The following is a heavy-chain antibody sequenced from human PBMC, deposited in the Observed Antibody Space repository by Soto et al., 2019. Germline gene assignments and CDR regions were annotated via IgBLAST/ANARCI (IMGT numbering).Heavy chain of an antibody. CDR2: IYYSGST. CDR3: ARSTVTTNWFDP. D-gene: IGHD4-17*01. Sequence: SETLSLTCTVSGGSVSSGSYYWSWIRQPPGKGLEWIGYIYYSGSTNYNPSLKSRVTISVDTSKNQFSLKLSSVTAADTAVYYRARSTVTTNWFDPWGQGTLVTVSS. V-gene: IGHV4-61*01. J-gene: IGHJ5*02. CDR1: GGSVSSGSYY.